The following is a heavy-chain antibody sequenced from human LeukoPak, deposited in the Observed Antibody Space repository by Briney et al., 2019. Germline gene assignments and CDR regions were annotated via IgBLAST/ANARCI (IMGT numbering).Heavy chain of an antibody. CDR3: AKDLYGGGWYNYFDP. V-gene: IGHV3-30*18. D-gene: IGHD6-19*01. CDR1: GFSCSNYG. CDR2: ISYDGKSQ. J-gene: IGHJ5*02. Sequence: PSGGSLRLSCAASGFSCSNYGMHWVRQASGKGLEWVAMISYDGKSQHYGDSVKGRFTISRDNSKNTVYLQMNSLRPEDSAMYYCAKDLYGGGWYNYFDPWGQGTRVTVS.